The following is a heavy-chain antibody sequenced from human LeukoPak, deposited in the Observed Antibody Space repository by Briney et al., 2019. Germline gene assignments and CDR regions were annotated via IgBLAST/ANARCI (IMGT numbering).Heavy chain of an antibody. V-gene: IGHV3-23*01. J-gene: IGHJ4*02. CDR3: ARDSSFDY. Sequence: GGSLRLSCAASGFTFSSYAMSWVRQAPGRGLEWVSAISGSGGSTYYADSVKGRFTISRDNAKNSLYLQMNSLRAEDTAVYFCARDSSFDYWGQGTLVTVSS. CDR1: GFTFSSYA. CDR2: ISGSGGST.